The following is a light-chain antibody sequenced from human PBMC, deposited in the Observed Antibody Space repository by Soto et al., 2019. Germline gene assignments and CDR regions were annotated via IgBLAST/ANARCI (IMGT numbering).Light chain of an antibody. CDR2: DAS. Sequence: EFVLTQSSGTLSLSPGERATLSCRASQSVSSSYLAWYQQKPGQAPRLLIYDASSRATGIPDRSSGSGSGTDFTLTISRLEPEECAVNYCQQYVSSPRTFGQGTKVDI. J-gene: IGKJ1*01. V-gene: IGKV3-20*01. CDR1: QSVSSSY. CDR3: QQYVSSPRT.